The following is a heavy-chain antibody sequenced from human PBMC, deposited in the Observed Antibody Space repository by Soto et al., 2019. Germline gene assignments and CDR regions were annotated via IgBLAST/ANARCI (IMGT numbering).Heavy chain of an antibody. CDR3: ARGVGSVSYYNQYNWFDP. D-gene: IGHD3-10*01. CDR2: INVYNGNT. V-gene: IGHV1-18*01. Sequence: ASVKVSFKASGYTFTNYGISWVRQAPGQGLEWMGWINVYNGNTKYAQKVQGRVTMTTDTSTSTAYMELRSLRSDDTAVYYFARGVGSVSYYNQYNWFDPWGQGTLVTVSS. CDR1: GYTFTNYG. J-gene: IGHJ5*02.